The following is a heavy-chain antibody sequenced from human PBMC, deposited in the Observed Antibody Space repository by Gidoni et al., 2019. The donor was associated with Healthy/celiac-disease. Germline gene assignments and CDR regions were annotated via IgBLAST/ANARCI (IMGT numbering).Heavy chain of an antibody. CDR3: AKDMRGYSYGYISDQDDY. CDR2: ISGSGGST. CDR1: GFTFRSYA. D-gene: IGHD5-18*01. J-gene: IGHJ4*02. Sequence: EVQLLESGGGLVQTGGSLRLSCAASGFTFRSYAMSWVRQAPGKGLEWVSAISGSGGSTYYADSVKGRFTISRDNSKNTLYLQMNSLRAEDTAVYYCAKDMRGYSYGYISDQDDYWGQGTLVTVSS. V-gene: IGHV3-23*01.